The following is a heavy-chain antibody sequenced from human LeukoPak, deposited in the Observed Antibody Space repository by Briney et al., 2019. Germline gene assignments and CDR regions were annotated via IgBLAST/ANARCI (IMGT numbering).Heavy chain of an antibody. CDR3: AKRESCSGGSCYSPHFDY. CDR2: ISGSGGST. Sequence: GGSLRLSCAASGSSFSNYWMSWVRQAPGKGLEWVSAISGSGGSTYYADSVKGRFTISRDNSKNTLYLQMNSLRAEDTAVYYCAKRESCSGGSCYSPHFDYWGQGTLVTVSS. V-gene: IGHV3-23*01. CDR1: GSSFSNYW. J-gene: IGHJ4*02. D-gene: IGHD2-15*01.